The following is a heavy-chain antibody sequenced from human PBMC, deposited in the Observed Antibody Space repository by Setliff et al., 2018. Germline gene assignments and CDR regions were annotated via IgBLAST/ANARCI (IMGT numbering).Heavy chain of an antibody. D-gene: IGHD1-1*01. V-gene: IGHV4-39*01. Sequence: KLPETLSLTCKVSGDSMNSGVYYWAWIRQPPGKGLEWIGRIYSGGTTYYNSSLKSRVTISVDTSKSQFSLRLNSVTAADTAVYYCARTGTYRYFDYWGRGTLVTVSS. CDR3: ARTGTYRYFDY. J-gene: IGHJ4*02. CDR2: IYSGGTT. CDR1: GDSMNSGVYY.